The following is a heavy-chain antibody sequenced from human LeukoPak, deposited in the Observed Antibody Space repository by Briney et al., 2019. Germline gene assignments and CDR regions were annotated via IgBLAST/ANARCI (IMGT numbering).Heavy chain of an antibody. CDR2: LYNSGST. Sequence: PSETLSLTCTVSGASISSYYWSWIRQPPGKGLEWIGYLYNSGSTSYNPSLKSRVTISLDTSENQSSLKLSSVTAADTAVYYCAGTYYYDSSGYSRFDHWGQGTLVIVSS. CDR1: GASISSYY. CDR3: AGTYYYDSSGYSRFDH. V-gene: IGHV4-59*01. J-gene: IGHJ4*02. D-gene: IGHD3-22*01.